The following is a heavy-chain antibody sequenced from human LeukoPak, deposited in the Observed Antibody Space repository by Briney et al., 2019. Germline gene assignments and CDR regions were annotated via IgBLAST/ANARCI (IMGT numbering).Heavy chain of an antibody. J-gene: IGHJ6*02. CDR1: GFTFSDYY. CDR3: ARGALDIVVVPAAHYYYYGMDV. CDR2: ISSSGSTI. D-gene: IGHD2-2*01. V-gene: IGHV3-11*01. Sequence: GGSLRLSCAASGFTFSDYYMSWIRQAPGKALEWVSYISSSGSTIYYADSVQGRFTISRDNAKNSLYLQMNSLRAEDTAVYYCARGALDIVVVPAAHYYYYGMDVWGQGTTVTVSS.